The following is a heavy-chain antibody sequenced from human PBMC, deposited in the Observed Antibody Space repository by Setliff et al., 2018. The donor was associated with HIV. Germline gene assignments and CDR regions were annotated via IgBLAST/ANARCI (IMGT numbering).Heavy chain of an antibody. CDR3: ANMQWASNAWYSFDY. CDR2: ISASGSTI. Sequence: GGSLRLSCAASGFTFSSYEMNWVRQAPGKGLEWVAYISASGSTIYYTDSVKGRFTISRDNAKNSLFLQMNSLRAEDTAVYYCANMQWASNAWYSFDYWGQGALVTVSS. V-gene: IGHV3-48*03. D-gene: IGHD6-19*01. J-gene: IGHJ4*02. CDR1: GFTFSSYE.